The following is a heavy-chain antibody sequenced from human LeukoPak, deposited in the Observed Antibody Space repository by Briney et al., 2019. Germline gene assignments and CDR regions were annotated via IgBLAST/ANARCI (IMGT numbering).Heavy chain of an antibody. V-gene: IGHV4-39*01. J-gene: IGHJ4*02. CDR2: MYYSGTT. CDR3: VRSIYKSWYFEH. D-gene: IGHD1-14*01. Sequence: SETLSLTCTVSGGSMNSSNYYWGWVRQSPGKGLEWIGSMYYSGTTYHNRSLKSRVTISVDTSKTKMSLRLSSVTAADTAVYYCVRSIYKSWYFEHWGQGIMVTVSS. CDR1: GGSMNSSNYY.